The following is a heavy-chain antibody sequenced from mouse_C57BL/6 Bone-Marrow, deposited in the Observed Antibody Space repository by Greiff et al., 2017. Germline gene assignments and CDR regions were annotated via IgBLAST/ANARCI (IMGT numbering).Heavy chain of an antibody. CDR2: IYPGSGNT. V-gene: IGHV1-66*01. J-gene: IGHJ4*01. CDR1: GYSFTSDY. D-gene: IGHD1-1*01. CDR3: ARSYYYGSSHYYAMDY. Sequence: VQLQQSGPELVKPGASVKISCKASGYSFTSDYIHWVKQRPGQGLEWIGWIYPGSGNTQYNEKFKGKATLTADPSSSPAYMLLGRLTSAHSAVYFCARSYYYGSSHYYAMDYWGQGSSVTVSS.